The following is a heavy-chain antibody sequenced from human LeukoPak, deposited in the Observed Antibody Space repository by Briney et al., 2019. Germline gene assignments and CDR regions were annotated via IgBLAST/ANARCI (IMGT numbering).Heavy chain of an antibody. J-gene: IGHJ4*02. D-gene: IGHD1-1*01. CDR2: ISGSGGST. CDR1: GFTFSSYA. V-gene: IGHV3-23*01. CDR3: ARSSPGGTHLDY. Sequence: PGGSLRLSCAASGFTFSSYAMSWVRQAPGKGLEWVSAISGSGGSTYYADSVKARFTISRDNAKNSLYLQMNSLRAEDTAVYYCARSSPGGTHLDYWGQGTLVTVSS.